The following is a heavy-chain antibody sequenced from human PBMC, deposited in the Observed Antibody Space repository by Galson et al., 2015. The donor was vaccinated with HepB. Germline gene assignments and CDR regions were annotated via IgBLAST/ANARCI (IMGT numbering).Heavy chain of an antibody. V-gene: IGHV1-2*02. CDR3: ARTRVGWSGYHSNYYMNV. Sequence: SVKVSCKASGYTFTGYYMHWVRQAPGQGLEWMGWINPNSGGTNYAQKFQGRVTMTRDTSISTAYMELSRLRSDDTAVYYCARTRVGWSGYHSNYYMNVWGKGTTVTVSS. D-gene: IGHD3-3*01. J-gene: IGHJ6*03. CDR2: INPNSGGT. CDR1: GYTFTGYY.